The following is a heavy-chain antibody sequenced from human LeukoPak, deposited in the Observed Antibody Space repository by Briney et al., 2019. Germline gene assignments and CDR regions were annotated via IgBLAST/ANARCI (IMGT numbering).Heavy chain of an antibody. CDR3: ARGCSGGSCFGDFDY. CDR2: ISSRSSTI. J-gene: IGHJ4*02. D-gene: IGHD2-15*01. V-gene: IGHV3-48*02. CDR1: GFTFSSYG. Sequence: PGGSLRLSCVASGFTFSSYGMNWVRQAPGKGLGRISYISSRSSTIYYADSVKGRFTISRNNAKNSLYLQMNSLRDEDTAVYYCARGCSGGSCFGDFDYWGQGTLGTVSS.